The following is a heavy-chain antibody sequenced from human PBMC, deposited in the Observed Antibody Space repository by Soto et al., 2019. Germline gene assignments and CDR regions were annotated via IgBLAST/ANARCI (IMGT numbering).Heavy chain of an antibody. D-gene: IGHD5-18*01. CDR2: ISGSGGST. CDR1: GFTFSSYA. Sequence: EVQLLESGGGLVQPGGSLRLSCAASGFTFSSYAMSWVRQAPGKGLEWVSAISGSGGSTYYADSVKGRFTISRDNSKNTLYLQMNSLRAEDTAVYYCATDRGRGAMGHRYAMDVWGQGTTVTVSS. CDR3: ATDRGRGAMGHRYAMDV. V-gene: IGHV3-23*01. J-gene: IGHJ6*02.